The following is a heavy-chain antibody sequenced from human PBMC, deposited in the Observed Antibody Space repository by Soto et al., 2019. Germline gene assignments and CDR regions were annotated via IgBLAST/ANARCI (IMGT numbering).Heavy chain of an antibody. D-gene: IGHD6-6*01. CDR1: GDSVSSNSAA. V-gene: IGHV6-1*01. J-gene: IGHJ6*02. Sequence: PSQTLSLTCAISGDSVSSNSAAWNWIRQSPSRGLEWLGRTYYRSKWYNDYAVSVKSRITINPDTSKNQFSLQLNSVTPEDTAVYYCARDREYSSSEAPYYYYYGMDVWGQGTKVTVSS. CDR2: TYYRSKWYN. CDR3: ARDREYSSSEAPYYYYYGMDV.